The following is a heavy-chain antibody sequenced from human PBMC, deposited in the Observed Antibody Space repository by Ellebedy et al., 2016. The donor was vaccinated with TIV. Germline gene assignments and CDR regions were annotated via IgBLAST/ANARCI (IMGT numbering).Heavy chain of an antibody. CDR1: GFTFSSHT. D-gene: IGHD2-8*02. J-gene: IGHJ3*02. CDR3: ARESSGSMGGVFDI. Sequence: GESLKISXAASGFTFSSHTMHWVRQAPGKGLEWVAVIWYDGSDKYYADSVKGRFTISRDNSKSTLYLQMNSLRAEDTAVYYCARESSGSMGGVFDIWGQGTMVTVSS. CDR2: IWYDGSDK. V-gene: IGHV3-33*08.